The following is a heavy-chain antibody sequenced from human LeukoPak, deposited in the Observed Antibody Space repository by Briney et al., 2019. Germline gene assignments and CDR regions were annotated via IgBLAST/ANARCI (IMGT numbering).Heavy chain of an antibody. CDR1: GFTFSSYA. Sequence: PGGSLRLSCAASGFTFSSYAMSWVRQAPGKGLEWVSAISGSGGSTYYADSVKGRFTISRDNSKNTLYLQMNSLRAEDTAVYYCARESEEYDFWSGPYYFDYWGQGTLVTVSS. CDR3: ARESEEYDFWSGPYYFDY. CDR2: ISGSGGST. J-gene: IGHJ4*02. V-gene: IGHV3-23*01. D-gene: IGHD3-3*01.